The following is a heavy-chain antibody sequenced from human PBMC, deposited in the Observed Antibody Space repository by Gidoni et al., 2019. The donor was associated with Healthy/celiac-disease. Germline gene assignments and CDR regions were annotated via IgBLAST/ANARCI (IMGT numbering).Heavy chain of an antibody. J-gene: IGHJ4*02. CDR1: GYSISSGYY. Sequence: QVQLQESGPGLVKPSETLSLTCAVSGYSISSGYYWGWIRQPPGKGLEWIGSIYHSGSTYYNPSLKSRVTISVDTSKNQFSLKLSSVTAADTAVYYCARVWLSPRYFDYWGQGTLVTVSS. CDR3: ARVWLSPRYFDY. V-gene: IGHV4-38-2*01. D-gene: IGHD6-19*01. CDR2: IYHSGST.